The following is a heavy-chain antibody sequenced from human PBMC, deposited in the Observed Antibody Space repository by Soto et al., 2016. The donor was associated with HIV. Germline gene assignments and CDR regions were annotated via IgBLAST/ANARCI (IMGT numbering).Heavy chain of an antibody. D-gene: IGHD3-10*01. J-gene: IGHJ3*01. V-gene: IGHV3-23*04. CDR2: ISDSGSNT. CDR1: GFTFDDYG. CDR3: AKDLRMTMVQGFIDALDF. Sequence: EVQLVESGGGVVRPGGSLRLSCAASGFTFDDYGMSWVRQAPGKGLEWVSGISDSGSNTYYADSVKGRFTISRDNSKNTLYLHMNSLRAEDTAVYYCAKDLRMTMVQGFIDALDFWGQGTMVTVSS.